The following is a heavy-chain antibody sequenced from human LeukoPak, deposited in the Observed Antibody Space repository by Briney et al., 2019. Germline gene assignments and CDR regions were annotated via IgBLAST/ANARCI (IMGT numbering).Heavy chain of an antibody. CDR3: ARGVYYYDSSGYYYFDY. J-gene: IGHJ4*02. CDR2: IIPILGIA. CDR1: GGTFISYA. Sequence: SVKVSCKASGGTFISYAISWVRQAPGQGLEWMGRIIPILGIANYAQKFQGRVTITADKSTSTAYMELSSLRSEDTAVYYCARGVYYYDSSGYYYFDYWGQGTLVTVSS. D-gene: IGHD3-22*01. V-gene: IGHV1-69*04.